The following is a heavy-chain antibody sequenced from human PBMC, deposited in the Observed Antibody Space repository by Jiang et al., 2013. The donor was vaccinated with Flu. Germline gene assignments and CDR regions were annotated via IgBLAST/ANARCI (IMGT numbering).Heavy chain of an antibody. Sequence: PGLVKPSQTLSLTCTVSGGSISSGGYYWSWIRQHPGKGLEWIGYIYYSGSTYYNPSLKSLVTISVDTSKNQFSLKLSSVAAADTAVYYCARSRSLGNWFDPWGQGTLVTVSS. J-gene: IGHJ5*02. CDR1: GGSISSGGYY. CDR3: ARSRSLGNWFDP. CDR2: IYYSGST. V-gene: IGHV4-31*01. D-gene: IGHD3-16*01.